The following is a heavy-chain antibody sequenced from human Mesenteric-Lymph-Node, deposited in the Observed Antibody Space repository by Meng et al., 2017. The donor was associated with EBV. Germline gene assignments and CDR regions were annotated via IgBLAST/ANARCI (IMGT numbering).Heavy chain of an antibody. CDR2: INPGGGST. V-gene: IGHV1-46*02. J-gene: IGHJ4*02. D-gene: IGHD3-10*01. CDR3: ARCLSMVRGPPDY. CDR1: GYSLNSYY. Sequence: QVQLVQSGAEVKKPGASVKVSCKASGYSLNSYYMHWVRQAPGQGLEWMGVINPGGGSTNYAQKFQGRVTMTRDTSTSTVYMELSSLRSEDTAVYYCARCLSMVRGPPDYWGQGTLVTVSS.